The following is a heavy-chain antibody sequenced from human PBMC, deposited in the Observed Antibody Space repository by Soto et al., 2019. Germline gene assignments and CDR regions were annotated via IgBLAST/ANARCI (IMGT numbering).Heavy chain of an antibody. V-gene: IGHV1-69*13. CDR3: ARESRYCSGGSCYFLPRIAY. CDR1: GGTFSSYA. Sequence: SVKVSCKASGGTFSSYAISWVRQAPGQGLEWMGGIIPIFGTANYAQKFQGRVTITADESTSTAYMELSSLRSEDTAVYYCARESRYCSGGSCYFLPRIAYWGQGTLVTVSS. CDR2: IIPIFGTA. J-gene: IGHJ4*02. D-gene: IGHD2-15*01.